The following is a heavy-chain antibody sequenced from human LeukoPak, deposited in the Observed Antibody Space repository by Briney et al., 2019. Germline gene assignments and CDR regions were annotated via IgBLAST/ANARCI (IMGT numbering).Heavy chain of an antibody. Sequence: SETLSLTCTVSGGSISSSSYYWGWIRQPPGKGLGWIGSIYYSGSTYYNPSLNSRVTISVDTSKNQFSLKLSSVTAADTAVYYCAYSSSWYPAWGQGTLVTVSS. CDR1: GGSISSSSYY. D-gene: IGHD6-13*01. V-gene: IGHV4-39*07. J-gene: IGHJ5*02. CDR3: AYSSSWYPA. CDR2: IYYSGST.